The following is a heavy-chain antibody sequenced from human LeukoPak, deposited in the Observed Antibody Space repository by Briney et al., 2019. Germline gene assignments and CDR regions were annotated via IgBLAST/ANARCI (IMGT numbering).Heavy chain of an antibody. CDR1: GFTLNSYS. V-gene: IGHV3-21*04. D-gene: IGHD6-13*01. CDR2: ISSTSSDK. Sequence: GGSLRLSCAASGFTLNSYSMHWVGQAPGKGLEGVSSISSTSSDKTYADSVRVRFTISRENAKNSLYLQMNSLKAEDTDFYYSTRDYTSSWYKYAFNMWSQGTMVTVSS. J-gene: IGHJ3*02. CDR3: TRDYTSSWYKYAFNM.